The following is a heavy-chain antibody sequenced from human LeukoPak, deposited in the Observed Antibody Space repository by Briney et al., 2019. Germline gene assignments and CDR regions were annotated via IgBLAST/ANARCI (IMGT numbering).Heavy chain of an antibody. CDR1: GFTFSSYA. D-gene: IGHD2-2*01. CDR2: ISYDGSNK. CDR3: ARGPQYQLLSVAPYNWFDP. V-gene: IGHV3-30*01. J-gene: IGHJ5*02. Sequence: QAGGSLRLSCAASGFTFSSYAMHWVRQAPGKGLEWVAVISYDGSNKYYADSAKGRFTISRDNSKNTLYLQMNSLRAEDTAVYYCARGPQYQLLSVAPYNWFDPWGQGTLVTVSS.